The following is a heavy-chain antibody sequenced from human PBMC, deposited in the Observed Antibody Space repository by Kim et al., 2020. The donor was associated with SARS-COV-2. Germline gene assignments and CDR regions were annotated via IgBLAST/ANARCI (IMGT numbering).Heavy chain of an antibody. D-gene: IGHD4-17*01. V-gene: IGHV4-39*01. CDR1: GGSISSSSYY. CDR2: IYYSGST. CDR3: ARNTYGGKDDYFDY. Sequence: SETLSLTCTVSGGSISSSSYYWGWIRQPPGKGLEWIGSIYYSGSTYYNPSLKSRVTISVDTSKNQFSLKLSSVTAADTAVYYCARNTYGGKDDYFDYWGQGTLVTVSS. J-gene: IGHJ4*02.